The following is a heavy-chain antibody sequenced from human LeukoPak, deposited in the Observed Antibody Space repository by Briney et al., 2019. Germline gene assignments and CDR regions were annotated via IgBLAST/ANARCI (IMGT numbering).Heavy chain of an antibody. J-gene: IGHJ4*02. CDR2: MNPNSGNT. Sequence: ASVKVSCKVSGYTLTELSMHWVRQAPGQGLEWMGWMNPNSGNTGYAQKFQGRVTITRNTSISTAYMELSSLRSEDTAVYYCATSIVRYNWNFDYWGQGTLVTVSS. V-gene: IGHV1-8*03. CDR3: ATSIVRYNWNFDY. CDR1: GYTLTELS. D-gene: IGHD1-20*01.